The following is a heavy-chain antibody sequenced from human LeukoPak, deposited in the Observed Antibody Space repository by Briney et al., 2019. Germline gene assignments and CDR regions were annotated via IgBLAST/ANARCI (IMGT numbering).Heavy chain of an antibody. D-gene: IGHD3-10*01. Sequence: SSETLSLTCTVSGGSISSYYWSWIRQPPGKGLEWIGYIYYSGSTNYNPSLKSRVTISVDTSKNQFSLKLSSVTAADTAVYYCARHLPSVRGASDVWGQGTTVTVSS. CDR1: GGSISSYY. CDR3: ARHLPSVRGASDV. CDR2: IYYSGST. V-gene: IGHV4-59*08. J-gene: IGHJ6*02.